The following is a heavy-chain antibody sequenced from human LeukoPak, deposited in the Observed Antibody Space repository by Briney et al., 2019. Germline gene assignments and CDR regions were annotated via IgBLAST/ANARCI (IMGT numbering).Heavy chain of an antibody. CDR2: ISSSGSTI. D-gene: IGHD1-1*01. Sequence: GGSLRLSCAASGFTFSSYEMNWVRPAPGKGREWVSYISSSGSTIYYADSVKGRFTISRDNAKNSLYLQMNSLRAEDTAVYYCVRDDGHHWFDFWGQGTLVTVSS. CDR1: GFTFSSYE. CDR3: VRDDGHHWFDF. J-gene: IGHJ4*02. V-gene: IGHV3-48*03.